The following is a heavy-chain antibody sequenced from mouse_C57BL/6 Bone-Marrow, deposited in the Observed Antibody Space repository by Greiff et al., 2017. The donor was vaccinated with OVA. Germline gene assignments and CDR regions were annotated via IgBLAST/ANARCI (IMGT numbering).Heavy chain of an antibody. J-gene: IGHJ2*01. Sequence: VQLQQSGAELVRPGASVKLSCTASGFNIKDDYMHWVKQRPEQGLEWIGWIDPENGDTEYASKFQGKATITADTSSNTAYLQLSSLTSEDTAVYYCTTRGLRHFDDWGQGTTLTVAS. CDR3: TTRGLRHFDD. CDR2: IDPENGDT. CDR1: GFNIKDDY. V-gene: IGHV14-4*01. D-gene: IGHD1-1*01.